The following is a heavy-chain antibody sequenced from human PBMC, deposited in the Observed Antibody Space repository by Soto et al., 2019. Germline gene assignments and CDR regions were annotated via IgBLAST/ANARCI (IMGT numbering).Heavy chain of an antibody. Sequence: QVQLLESGGGVVQPGRSLRLSSAASRFTFSSYGMHWVRQAPGKGLDWVAVISSDGNEEYYADSVRGRFTISRDNSKNTLYLQMNSLKPEDTAVYYCAKHQGTWAAWFDPWGQGTLVTVSS. CDR3: AKHQGTWAAWFDP. CDR2: ISSDGNEE. J-gene: IGHJ5*02. V-gene: IGHV3-30*18. D-gene: IGHD3-10*01. CDR1: RFTFSSYG.